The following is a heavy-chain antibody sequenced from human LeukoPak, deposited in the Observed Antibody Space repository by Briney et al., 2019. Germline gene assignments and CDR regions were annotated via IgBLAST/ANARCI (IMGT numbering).Heavy chain of an antibody. CDR3: ARDFCSGGSCYPDAFDI. Sequence: GGSLRLSCAASGFTFTDYYMSWIRQAPGKGLEWVSYLSTSTTFINYADSVRGRFTISRDNAKNSLYLQMNSLRAEDTAVYYCARDFCSGGSCYPDAFDIWGQGTMVTVSS. J-gene: IGHJ3*02. D-gene: IGHD2-15*01. CDR1: GFTFTDYY. CDR2: LSTSTTFI. V-gene: IGHV3-11*06.